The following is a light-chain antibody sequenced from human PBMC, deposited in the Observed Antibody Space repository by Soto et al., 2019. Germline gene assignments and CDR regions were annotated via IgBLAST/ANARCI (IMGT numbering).Light chain of an antibody. CDR1: QSFSTRY. V-gene: IGKV3-20*01. CDR2: GAS. CDR3: QQYGTSPYT. J-gene: IGKJ2*01. Sequence: EIVLTQSPGTLSLSPGERATLSCRARQSFSTRYLAWYQQKPGQAPRLLIYGASSRATGIPDRFSGSGSGTDFTLTISRLEPEDFAVYYWQQYGTSPYTFGQGTKLEIK.